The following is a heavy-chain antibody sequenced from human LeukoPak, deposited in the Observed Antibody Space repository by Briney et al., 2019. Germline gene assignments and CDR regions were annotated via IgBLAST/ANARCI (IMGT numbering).Heavy chain of an antibody. CDR3: ASQELEISAFDI. CDR1: GGSFSGYY. Sequence: SETLSLTCAVYGGSFSGYYWSWIRQPPGKGLEWIGEINHSGSTNHNPSLKSRVTISLDTSKNQFSLKLSSVTAADTAVYYCASQELEISAFDIWGQGTMVTVSS. J-gene: IGHJ3*02. V-gene: IGHV4-34*01. D-gene: IGHD1-1*01. CDR2: INHSGST.